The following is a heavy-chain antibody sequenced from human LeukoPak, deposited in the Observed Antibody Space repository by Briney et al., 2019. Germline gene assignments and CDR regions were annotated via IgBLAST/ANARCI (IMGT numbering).Heavy chain of an antibody. D-gene: IGHD6-13*01. Sequence: GSSVKVSCKASGGTFSSYAISWVQQAPGQGLEWMGGIIPIFGTANYAQKFQGRVTITADKSTSTAYMELSSLRSEDTAAYYCASSGIAAAGYGFDPWGQGTLVTVSS. CDR1: GGTFSSYA. CDR3: ASSGIAAAGYGFDP. J-gene: IGHJ5*02. CDR2: IIPIFGTA. V-gene: IGHV1-69*06.